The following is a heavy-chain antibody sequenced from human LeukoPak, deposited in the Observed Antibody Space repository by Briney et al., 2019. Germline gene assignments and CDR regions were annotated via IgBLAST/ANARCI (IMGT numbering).Heavy chain of an antibody. V-gene: IGHV3-30-3*01. CDR2: ISYDGSNK. J-gene: IGHJ4*02. CDR3: ARGRIGYCTNGVCYTAHAFDY. CDR1: GFTFSSYA. Sequence: GGSLRLSCAAFGFTFSSYAMHWVRQAPGKGLEWVAVISYDGSNKYYADSVKGRFTTSRDNSKNTLYLQMNSLRAEDTAVYYCARGRIGYCTNGVCYTAHAFDYWGQGTLVTVSS. D-gene: IGHD2-8*01.